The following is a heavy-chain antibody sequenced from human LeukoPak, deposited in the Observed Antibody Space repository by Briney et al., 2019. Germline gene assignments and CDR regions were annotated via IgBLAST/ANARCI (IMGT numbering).Heavy chain of an antibody. CDR3: AKDPGIQLWLRYFDY. Sequence: GGSLRLSCAASGFTFSSYAMSWVGKAPGKGLEWVSAISGSGGSTYYADSVKGRFTISRDNSKNTLYLQMNSLRAEDTAVYYCAKDPGIQLWLRYFDYWGQGTLVTVSS. D-gene: IGHD5-18*01. V-gene: IGHV3-23*01. CDR2: ISGSGGST. CDR1: GFTFSSYA. J-gene: IGHJ4*02.